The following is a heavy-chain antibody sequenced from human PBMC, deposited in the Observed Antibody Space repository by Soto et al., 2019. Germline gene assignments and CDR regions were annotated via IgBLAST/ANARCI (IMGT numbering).Heavy chain of an antibody. Sequence: QVQLVESGGGVVQPGRSLRLSCAASGYTFSSYSIHWVRQPTGEGLEWVAIFSFDGRHEFYADSVKGRFTVSSDNSKDTVYRRMYSLRPDDTGIYYCARDKGAGFCSGGTCYNDALDVWGRGTRVTVSS. CDR1: GYTFSSYS. CDR3: ARDKGAGFCSGGTCYNDALDV. D-gene: IGHD2-15*01. J-gene: IGHJ3*01. V-gene: IGHV3-30*04. CDR2: FSFDGRHE.